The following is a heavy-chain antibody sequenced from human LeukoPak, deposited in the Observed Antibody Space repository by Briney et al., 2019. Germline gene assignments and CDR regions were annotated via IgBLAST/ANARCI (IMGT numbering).Heavy chain of an antibody. Sequence: PGGSLRLSCAASGFIFSTYGMNWVRQAPGKGLEWVAAIGASGSATSYADSVRGRFTISRDNSKSTTYLQMNSLRAEDTAVFYCAKDLYLRDVWGGYFDTWGEGIPGTVSS. D-gene: IGHD3-3*01. CDR3: AKDLYLRDVWGGYFDT. J-gene: IGHJ4*02. CDR1: GFIFSTYG. V-gene: IGHV3-23*01. CDR2: IGASGSAT.